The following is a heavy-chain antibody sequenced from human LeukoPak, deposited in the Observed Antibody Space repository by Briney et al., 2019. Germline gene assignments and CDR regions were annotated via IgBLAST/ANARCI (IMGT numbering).Heavy chain of an antibody. CDR3: TTFDYTAFLI. V-gene: IGHV3-15*01. J-gene: IGHJ3*02. D-gene: IGHD3-9*01. CDR1: GFTSSNAW. CDR2: IKSKTDGGTR. Sequence: GGSLTLSCAVSGFTSSNAWMSWVRQAPGKGLEWVGRIKSKTDGGTRDYAAPVKGRFTISRDDSKNTLYLQMNSLKTEDTAVYYCTTFDYTAFLIWGQGTMVTVSS.